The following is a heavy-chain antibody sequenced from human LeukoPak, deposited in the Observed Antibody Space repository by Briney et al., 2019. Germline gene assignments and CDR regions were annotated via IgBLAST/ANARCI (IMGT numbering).Heavy chain of an antibody. V-gene: IGHV4-59*12. J-gene: IGHJ4*02. CDR2: IFYSGHS. CDR3: ARIDRLGFFDQ. Sequence: PSETLSLACSVSGGFNSRYYWSWVRQPLGKGLEWLGHIFYSGHSNYNASLTSRIRMSVDTSKAQFSLELASVIAADTAVYYCARIDRLGFFDQWGPGILVTVSS. CDR1: GGFNSRYY. D-gene: IGHD3-16*02.